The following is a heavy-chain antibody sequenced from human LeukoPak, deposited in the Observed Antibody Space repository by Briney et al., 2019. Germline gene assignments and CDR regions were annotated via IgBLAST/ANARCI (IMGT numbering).Heavy chain of an antibody. Sequence: KAGGSLRLSCVASGFTFSSYSMNWVRQAPGKGLEWVSSISSSSSYKYYTDSVKGRFTISRDNAKNSLYLQMNSLRAEDTAVYYCARSAAGTYYWGQGTPVTVSS. CDR2: ISSSSSYK. D-gene: IGHD1-1*01. V-gene: IGHV3-21*01. CDR1: GFTFSSYS. CDR3: ARSAAGTYY. J-gene: IGHJ4*02.